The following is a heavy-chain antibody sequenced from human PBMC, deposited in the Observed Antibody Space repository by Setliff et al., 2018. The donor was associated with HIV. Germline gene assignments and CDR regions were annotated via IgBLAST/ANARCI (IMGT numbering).Heavy chain of an antibody. CDR3: ARKRGADTLYYFDY. V-gene: IGHV3-21*01. J-gene: IGHJ4*02. CDR2: ISRSSAYI. CDR1: GFTFSANN. Sequence: GGSLRLSCAASGFTFSANNMNWVRQAPGKGLEWVSSISRSSAYIYYSDSMKGRFTVSRDDAKNSLYLQMNSLRAEDTAVYYCARKRGADTLYYFDYWGQGTLVTVSS. D-gene: IGHD3-10*01.